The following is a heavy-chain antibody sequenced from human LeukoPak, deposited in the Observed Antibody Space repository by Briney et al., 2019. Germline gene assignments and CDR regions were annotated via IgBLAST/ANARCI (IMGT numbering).Heavy chain of an antibody. CDR2: INTNTGNP. CDR3: ARAHRPYYYYGMDV. CDR1: GYTFTSYA. J-gene: IGHJ6*02. V-gene: IGHV7-4-1*02. Sequence: ASVKVSCKASGYTFTSYAMNWVRQAPGQGLEWMGWINTNTGNPTYAQGFTGRFVFSLDTSVSTAYLQISSLKAEDTAVYYCARAHRPYYYYGMDVWGQGTTVTVSS.